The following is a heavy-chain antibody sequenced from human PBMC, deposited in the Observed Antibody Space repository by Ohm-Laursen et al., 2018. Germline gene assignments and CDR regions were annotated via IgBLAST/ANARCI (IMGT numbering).Heavy chain of an antibody. CDR2: IWYDGTYK. CDR1: GFTFSSFG. Sequence: SLRLSCTASGFTFSSFGMHWVRQAPGKGLAWVAAIWYDGTYKYYEDSAMGRFTVSRDNSKNTLNLQMDSLRAEDTAVYYCARSFAVTTFYYHGMDVWGQGTTVTVAS. D-gene: IGHD4-17*01. J-gene: IGHJ6*02. CDR3: ARSFAVTTFYYHGMDV. V-gene: IGHV3-33*01.